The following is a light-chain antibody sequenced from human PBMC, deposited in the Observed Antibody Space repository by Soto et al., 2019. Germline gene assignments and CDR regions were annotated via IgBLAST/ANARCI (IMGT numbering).Light chain of an antibody. CDR3: QQYNDWPPAT. CDR1: QSVYSK. V-gene: IGKV3-15*01. Sequence: EIVMTQSPATLSVSPGERATLSCRASQSVYSKLAWYQQKPGQAPRLLIYGASTRATGVPARFSGSGSGIEFTLTISSLQSEDFALYYCQQYNDWPPATFGGGTRVEIK. CDR2: GAS. J-gene: IGKJ4*01.